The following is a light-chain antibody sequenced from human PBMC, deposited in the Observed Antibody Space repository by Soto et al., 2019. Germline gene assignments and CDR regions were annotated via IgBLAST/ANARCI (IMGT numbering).Light chain of an antibody. CDR3: SSHTSSTTWV. CDR2: EVS. CDR1: SSDVGGYNY. Sequence: QSALTQPASVSGSPGQSITISCTGTSSDVGGYNYVSWYQQYPGKAPKLIIHEVSNRPSGVSNRFSGSKSGNTASLTISGLQAEDEADYYCSSHTSSTTWVFGGGTNSPS. J-gene: IGLJ3*02. V-gene: IGLV2-14*01.